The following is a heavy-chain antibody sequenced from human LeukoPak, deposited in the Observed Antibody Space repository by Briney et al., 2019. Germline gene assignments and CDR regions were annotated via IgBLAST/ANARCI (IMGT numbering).Heavy chain of an antibody. Sequence: GGSLRLSCAAFGFTFKLYTMNRVRQAPGKGLEWVSSISFSGDNRGDNTYYADSVRGRFSISRDNSQNTVFLQMSSLRVDDTAAYYCVGTFTVFGVVSTIEWGQGTLVTVSS. J-gene: IGHJ4*02. V-gene: IGHV3-23*01. CDR3: VGTFTVFGVVSTIE. D-gene: IGHD3-3*01. CDR2: ISFSGDNRGDNT. CDR1: GFTFKLYT.